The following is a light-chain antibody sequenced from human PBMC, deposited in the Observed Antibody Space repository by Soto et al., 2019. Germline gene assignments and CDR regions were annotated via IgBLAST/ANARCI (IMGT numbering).Light chain of an antibody. Sequence: QSVLTQPASVSGSPGQSITISCTGTATDIDAYNYVSWYLQYPGKAPKLLIYGVSNRPPGASDRFSGSKSDNTASLTISGLQAEDEGDYYCCSYARGSTYVFGTGTKVTV. CDR2: GVS. CDR3: CSYARGSTYV. CDR1: ATDIDAYNY. V-gene: IGLV2-14*01. J-gene: IGLJ1*01.